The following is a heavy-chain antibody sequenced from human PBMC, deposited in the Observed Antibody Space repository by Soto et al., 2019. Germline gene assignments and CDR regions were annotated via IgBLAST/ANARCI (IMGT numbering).Heavy chain of an antibody. D-gene: IGHD3-22*01. CDR1: GFTFSDYY. J-gene: IGHJ4*02. Sequence: QVQLVESVGGLVKPGGSLRLSCAASGFTFSDYYMSWIRQAPGKGLEWVSYISSSSSYTNYADSVKGRFTISGDNAKNSLYLQMNSLRAEDTAVYYCARADYYDSSGQLGGNYYWGQGTLVTVSS. V-gene: IGHV3-11*05. CDR3: ARADYYDSSGQLGGNYY. CDR2: ISSSSSYT.